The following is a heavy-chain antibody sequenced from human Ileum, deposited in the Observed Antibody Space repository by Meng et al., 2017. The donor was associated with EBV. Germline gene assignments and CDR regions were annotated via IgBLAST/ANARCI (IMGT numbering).Heavy chain of an antibody. Sequence: QVTLRELGFVLKKPGAAATVSCKAPGYIFTSDAINWVRQTPGHGLEWMGWINTNTGKPMYAQGFTGRFVFSLDNSINPAYLQINSLQSDDTAGYYCARGSNWFDRWGQGTLVTVSS. J-gene: IGHJ5*02. CDR3: ARGSNWFDR. CDR2: INTNTGKP. CDR1: GYIFTSDA. V-gene: IGHV7-4-1*02.